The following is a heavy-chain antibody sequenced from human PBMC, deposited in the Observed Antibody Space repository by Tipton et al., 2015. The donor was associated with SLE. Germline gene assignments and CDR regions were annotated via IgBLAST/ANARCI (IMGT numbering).Heavy chain of an antibody. Sequence: QLVQSGAEVKKPGESLKISCKGSGYSFTSYWIGWVRQMPGKGLEWMGIIYPGDFDTRYSPSFQGQVTISADKSISTAYLQWSSLRASDTAMYYCATSDCSSTSCYTTGAFDIWGQGTMVTVSS. CDR3: ATSDCSSTSCYTTGAFDI. CDR2: IYPGDFDT. D-gene: IGHD2-2*02. J-gene: IGHJ3*02. CDR1: GYSFTSYW. V-gene: IGHV5-51*03.